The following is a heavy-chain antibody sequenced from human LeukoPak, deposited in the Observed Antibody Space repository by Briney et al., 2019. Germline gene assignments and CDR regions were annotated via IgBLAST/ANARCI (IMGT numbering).Heavy chain of an antibody. CDR3: ARDPSGDYDSSGYYYLDY. J-gene: IGHJ4*02. V-gene: IGHV1-18*01. CDR1: GYTFTSYG. D-gene: IGHD3-22*01. CDR2: ISAYNGNT. Sequence: ASVKVSCKASGYTFTSYGISWVRQAPGQGLEWMGWISAYNGNTNYAQKPQGRVTMTTDTSTSTAYMELRSLRSDDTAVYYCARDPSGDYDSSGYYYLDYWGQGTLVTVSS.